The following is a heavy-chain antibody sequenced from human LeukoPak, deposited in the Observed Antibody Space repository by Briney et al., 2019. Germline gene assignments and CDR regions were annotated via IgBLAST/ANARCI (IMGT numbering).Heavy chain of an antibody. CDR1: GFTFDRYA. V-gene: IGHV3-30*04. CDR2: ISYDGSKK. J-gene: IGHJ3*02. CDR3: ARGPVDFDSKGRNLAFDI. Sequence: PGGSLRLSCAGSGFTFDRYAIHWVRQAPGKGLEWLSIISYDGSKKYDADSVKGRFSISRDNSKNTLYLQLNSLRSDDTAVYSCARGPVDFDSKGRNLAFDIWSQGTMVTVSS. D-gene: IGHD3-9*01.